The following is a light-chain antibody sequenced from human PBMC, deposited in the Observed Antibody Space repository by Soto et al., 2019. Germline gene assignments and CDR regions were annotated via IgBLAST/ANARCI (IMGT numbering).Light chain of an antibody. CDR1: QSTYSS. J-gene: IGKJ2*01. Sequence: DIQMTQSPSSLSASVGDRVTITCRASQSTYSSLNWYHQKPGKAPKLLIYAASNLQSGVPSRFSGSGSGTDFTRSISSLQPEDFATYYCQQSYSAPYTFCQGTKLEI. CDR3: QQSYSAPYT. CDR2: AAS. V-gene: IGKV1-39*01.